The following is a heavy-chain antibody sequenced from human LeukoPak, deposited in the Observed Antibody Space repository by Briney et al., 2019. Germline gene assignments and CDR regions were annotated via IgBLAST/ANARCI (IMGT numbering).Heavy chain of an antibody. J-gene: IGHJ4*02. D-gene: IGHD6-13*01. V-gene: IGHV4-59*01. CDR2: IYHSGST. CDR3: ATGYSSTWYYFDY. CDR1: GDSISSYY. Sequence: PSETLSLTCTVSGDSISSYYWSWIRQPPGMGLEWIGYIYHSGSTNYNPSLKSRVTISADTSKDQFSLKLASVTAADTAVYYCATGYSSTWYYFDYWGQGTLVTVSS.